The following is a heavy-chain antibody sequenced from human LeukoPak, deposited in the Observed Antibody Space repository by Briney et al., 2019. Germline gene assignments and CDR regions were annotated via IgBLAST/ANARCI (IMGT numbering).Heavy chain of an antibody. V-gene: IGHV4-59*02. CDR3: ASRKLGNDY. J-gene: IGHJ4*02. CDR2: IYYTGT. D-gene: IGHD7-27*01. CDR1: GGSVTDYY. Sequence: SETLSLTCTVSGGSVTDYYWSWIPQSPGKGLEWIGYIYYTGTSYNPSLKSRVTISADTSKNQFSLKLISVTAADTAVYYCASRKLGNDYWGQGTLVTVSS.